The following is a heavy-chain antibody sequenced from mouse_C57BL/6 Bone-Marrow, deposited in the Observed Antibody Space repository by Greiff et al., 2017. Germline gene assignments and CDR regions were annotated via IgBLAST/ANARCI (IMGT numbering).Heavy chain of an antibody. CDR1: GYSFTGYY. Sequence: DQLQQSGPELVKPGASVKISCKASGYSFTGYYMNWVKQSPGQSLEWIGAINPSTGGTTYNQKFKAKATLTVDKSSSTAYMQLKRLTSEDSAVYDCSRNGGYGNDGTLNDVWGTGTTVTVSS. CDR2: INPSTGGT. CDR3: SRNGGYGNDGTLNDV. D-gene: IGHD2-10*02. V-gene: IGHV1-42*01. J-gene: IGHJ1*03.